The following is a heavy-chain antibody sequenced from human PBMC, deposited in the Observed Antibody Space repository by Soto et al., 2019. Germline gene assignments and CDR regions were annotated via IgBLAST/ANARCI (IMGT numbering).Heavy chain of an antibody. V-gene: IGHV3-30*03. D-gene: IGHD4-17*01. CDR2: ISYDGSNK. Sequence: GSLRLSCAASGFTFSSYGMHWVRQAPGKGLEWVAVISYDGSNKYYADSVKGRFTISRDNSKNTLYLQMNSLRSEDTAVYYCAATDYGDYVGTGENFDYYYYGMDVWGQGTTVTV. J-gene: IGHJ6*02. CDR3: AATDYGDYVGTGENFDYYYYGMDV. CDR1: GFTFSSYG.